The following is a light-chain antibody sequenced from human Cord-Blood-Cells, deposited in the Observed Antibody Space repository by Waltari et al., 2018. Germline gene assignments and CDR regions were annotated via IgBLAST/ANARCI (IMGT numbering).Light chain of an antibody. CDR3: QSYDSSNQV. V-gene: IGLV6-57*01. Sequence: NFMLTQPHSVSESPGQTVTISCTRSRGSIASNYVQWYQQRPGSSPTTVIYEDNQRPSGVPDRFSGSIDSSSNSAYLTISGLKTEDEADYYCQSYDSSNQVFGGGTKLTVL. J-gene: IGLJ3*02. CDR2: EDN. CDR1: RGSIASNY.